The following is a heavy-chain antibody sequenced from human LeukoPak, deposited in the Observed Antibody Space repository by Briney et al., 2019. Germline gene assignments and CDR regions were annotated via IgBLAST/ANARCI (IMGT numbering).Heavy chain of an antibody. CDR2: ISSAGGST. CDR1: GFTFSNYA. J-gene: IGHJ3*02. V-gene: IGHV3-23*01. Sequence: GGSLRLSCAASGFTFSNYAMSWVRQAPGKGLEWVSTISSAGGSTYYADSVKGRFTISRDISKNTLFLQMNSLRAEDTAVYYCAKSNGYGLVDIWGQGTMVTVSS. CDR3: AKSNGYGLVDI. D-gene: IGHD3-10*01.